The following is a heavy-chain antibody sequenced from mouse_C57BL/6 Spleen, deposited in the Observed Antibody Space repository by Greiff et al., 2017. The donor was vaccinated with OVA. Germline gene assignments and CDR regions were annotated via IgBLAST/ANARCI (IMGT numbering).Heavy chain of an antibody. Sequence: VQLQQSGPELVKPGASVKISCKASGYAFSSSWMNWVKQRPGKGLEWIGRIYPGDGDTNYNGKFKGKATLTADKSSSTAYMQLSSLTSEDSAVYFCAPVYCYGSSYGYFDVWGTGTTVTVSS. V-gene: IGHV1-82*01. D-gene: IGHD1-1*01. CDR1: GYAFSSSW. CDR2: IYPGDGDT. CDR3: APVYCYGSSYGYFDV. J-gene: IGHJ1*03.